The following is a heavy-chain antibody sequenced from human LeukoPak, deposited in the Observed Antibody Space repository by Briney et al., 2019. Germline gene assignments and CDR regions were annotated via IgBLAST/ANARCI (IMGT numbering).Heavy chain of an antibody. V-gene: IGHV3-66*01. CDR2: IYSGGST. D-gene: IGHD1-1*01. J-gene: IGHJ4*02. CDR3: AKGLERESRLDS. CDR1: EFSVGSNY. Sequence: GGSLRLSCAASEFSVGSNYMTWVRQAPGKGLEWVSLIYSGGSTYYADSVKGRFTISRDNSKNTLYLQMSSLRAEDTALYYCAKGLERESRLDSWGQGTLVTVSS.